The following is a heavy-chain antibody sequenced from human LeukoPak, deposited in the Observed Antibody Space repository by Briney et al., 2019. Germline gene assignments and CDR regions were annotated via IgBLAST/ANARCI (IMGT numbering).Heavy chain of an antibody. CDR1: GGSISSYY. D-gene: IGHD1-26*01. CDR2: MYYSGST. CDR3: ARGELLADP. Sequence: SEALSLTCTVSGGSISSYYWSWIRQPPGKGLEWIGYMYYSGSTNYNPSLKSRVTISVDTSKNQFSLKLSSVTAADTAVYYCARGELLADPWGQGTLVTVSS. V-gene: IGHV4-59*01. J-gene: IGHJ5*02.